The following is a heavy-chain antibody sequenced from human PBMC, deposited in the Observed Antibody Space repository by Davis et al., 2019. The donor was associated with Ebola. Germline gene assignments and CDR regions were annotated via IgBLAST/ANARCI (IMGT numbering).Heavy chain of an antibody. V-gene: IGHV3-21*01. CDR1: GFTFSSYN. D-gene: IGHD3-10*01. CDR2: ISSSSSYI. CDR3: ARIRGPSWFDY. Sequence: GGSLRLFCAASGFTFSSYNMNWVRQAPGKGLEWVSSISSSSSYIYYADSVKGRFTISRDNAKNSLYLQMNSLRAEDTAVYYCARIRGPSWFDYWGQGTLVTVSS. J-gene: IGHJ4*02.